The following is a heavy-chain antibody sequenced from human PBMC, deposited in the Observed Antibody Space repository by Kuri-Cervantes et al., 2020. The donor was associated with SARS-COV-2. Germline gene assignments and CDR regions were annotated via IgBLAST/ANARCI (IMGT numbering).Heavy chain of an antibody. D-gene: IGHD3-22*01. CDR1: GFTFSSYS. J-gene: IGHJ3*02. CDR3: ARVWAIYYDSSGYYDAFDI. Sequence: ESLKISCAASGFTFSSYSMNWVRQAPGKGLEWVSSISRSSSYIYYADSVKGRFTISRDNAKNSLYLQMNSLRAEDTAVYYCARVWAIYYDSSGYYDAFDIWGQGTMVTVSS. V-gene: IGHV3-21*01. CDR2: ISRSSSYI.